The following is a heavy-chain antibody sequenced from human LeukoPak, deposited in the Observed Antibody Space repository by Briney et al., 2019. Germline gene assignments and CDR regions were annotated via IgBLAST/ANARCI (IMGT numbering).Heavy chain of an antibody. Sequence: QAGGSLRLSCAASGFTFDDYAMHCVRQAPGKGLEWVSGISWNSGSIGYADSVKGRFTISRDNAKNSLYLQMNSLRAEDTALYYCAKDILRRLLDAFDIWGQGTMVTVSS. CDR1: GFTFDDYA. D-gene: IGHD2-15*01. CDR3: AKDILRRLLDAFDI. J-gene: IGHJ3*02. CDR2: ISWNSGSI. V-gene: IGHV3-9*01.